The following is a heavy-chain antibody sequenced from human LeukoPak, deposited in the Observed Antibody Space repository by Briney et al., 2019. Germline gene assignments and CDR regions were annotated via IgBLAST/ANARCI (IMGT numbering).Heavy chain of an antibody. CDR2: IYHSGST. Sequence: SETLSLTCTVSGGSISSGSYYWGWIRQPPGKGLEWIGSIYHSGSTYYNPSLKSRVTISVDTSKNQFSLKLSSVTAADTAVYYCARDRGLAATGAWSQGTLVTVSS. J-gene: IGHJ4*02. CDR1: GGSISSGSYY. D-gene: IGHD6-13*01. V-gene: IGHV4-39*07. CDR3: ARDRGLAATGA.